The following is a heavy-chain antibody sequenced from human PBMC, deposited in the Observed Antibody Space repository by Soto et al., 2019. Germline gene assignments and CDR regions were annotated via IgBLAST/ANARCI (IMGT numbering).Heavy chain of an antibody. J-gene: IGHJ4*02. CDR3: SIARAVAGGAEGF. Sequence: QVQLVQSGADVKKPGASVKVSCKASGYTFTNYYMHWVRQAPGQGLEWVGVINPSDATTSYAQKSQGRVTMTRETSTNTVYRELSIRRFEDTAVDYCSIARAVAGGAEGFWGQGAVVPVPS. CDR2: INPSDATT. CDR1: GYTFTNYY. V-gene: IGHV1-46*01. D-gene: IGHD6-19*01.